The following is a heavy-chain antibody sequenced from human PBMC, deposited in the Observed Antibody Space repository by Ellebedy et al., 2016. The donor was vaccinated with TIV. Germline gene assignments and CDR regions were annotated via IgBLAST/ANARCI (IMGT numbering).Heavy chain of an antibody. Sequence: SGPTLVKPTETLTLTCTLSGLSVSSDKMSVNWFRQPPGKALEWLARIDWDDDTFYKTSLKTRLTVSKDTSKNQVVLTMTVMEPVDTATYYCTWTSRDAFDIWGQGTMVIVSS. V-gene: IGHV2-70*04. J-gene: IGHJ3*02. CDR3: TWTSRDAFDI. CDR1: GLSVSSDKMS. CDR2: IDWDDDT.